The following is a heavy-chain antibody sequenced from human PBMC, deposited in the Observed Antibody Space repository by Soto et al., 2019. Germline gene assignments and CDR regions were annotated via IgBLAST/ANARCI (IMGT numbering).Heavy chain of an antibody. V-gene: IGHV4-59*01. CDR2: IYYSGST. CDR1: GGSISSYY. CDR3: ARERYCSGGSCPNWFDP. Sequence: LSLTCTVSGGSISSYYWSWIRQPPGKGLEWIGYIYYSGSTNYNPSLKSRVTISVDTSKNQFSLKLSSVTAADTAVYYCARERYCSGGSCPNWFDPWGQGTLVTVSS. J-gene: IGHJ5*02. D-gene: IGHD2-15*01.